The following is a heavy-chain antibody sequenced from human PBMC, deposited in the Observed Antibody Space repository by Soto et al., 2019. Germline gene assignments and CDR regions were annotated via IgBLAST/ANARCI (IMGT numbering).Heavy chain of an antibody. Sequence: GGSLRLSCAASGFTVSSNYMSWVRQAPGKGLEWLSYIGSTGSTIYYADSVKGRFTISRDDGKNSVYLQMNTLRAEDTAVYYCARRGYSGYDWGWYFDFWGQGTPVTVSS. V-gene: IGHV3-11*04. CDR3: ARRGYSGYDWGWYFDF. CDR1: GFTVSSNY. J-gene: IGHJ4*02. D-gene: IGHD5-12*01. CDR2: IGSTGSTI.